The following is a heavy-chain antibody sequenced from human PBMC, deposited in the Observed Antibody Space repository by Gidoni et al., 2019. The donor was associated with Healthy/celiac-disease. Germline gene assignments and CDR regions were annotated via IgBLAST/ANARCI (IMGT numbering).Heavy chain of an antibody. J-gene: IGHJ3*02. V-gene: IGHV3-15*07. CDR3: TTEGVIAVAASDAFDI. Sequence: EVQLVESGGGLVKPGGALRLSCAASGCTFSNAWMNWVRQAPGKGLEWVGRIKSKTDGGTTDYAAPVKGRFTISRDDSKNTLSLQMNSLKTDDTAVYYCTTEGVIAVAASDAFDIWGQGTMVTVSS. D-gene: IGHD6-19*01. CDR1: GCTFSNAW. CDR2: IKSKTDGGTT.